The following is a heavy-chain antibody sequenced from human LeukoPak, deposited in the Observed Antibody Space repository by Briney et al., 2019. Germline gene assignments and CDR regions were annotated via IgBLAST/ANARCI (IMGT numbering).Heavy chain of an antibody. V-gene: IGHV3-30*03. D-gene: IGHD4-11*01. CDR1: GFIFSSYG. CDR2: ISYDGSNK. Sequence: GGSLRLSCAASGFIFSSYGMHWVRQAPGMGLEWVAVISYDGSNKYYADSVKGRFTISRDNSKNSLYLQMNSLRAEDTAVYYCARDTSRGFQYYFDYWGQGTLVSVSS. CDR3: ARDTSRGFQYYFDY. J-gene: IGHJ4*02.